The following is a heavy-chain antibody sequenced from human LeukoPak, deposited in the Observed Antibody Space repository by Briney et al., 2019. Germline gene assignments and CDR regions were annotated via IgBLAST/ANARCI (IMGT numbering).Heavy chain of an antibody. CDR1: GYTFTDFY. CDR2: IHPKSGGP. D-gene: IGHD2-15*01. J-gene: IGHJ5*02. CDR3: ARGYYNNWFDP. V-gene: IGHV1-2*02. Sequence: ASVKVSCKVSGYTFTDFYMHWVRQAPGQGLEWMGWIHPKSGGPHYAPKFQGRVTMTRDTSLSTAYMELSSLTADDTAVYYCARGYYNNWFDPWGQGTLVTVSS.